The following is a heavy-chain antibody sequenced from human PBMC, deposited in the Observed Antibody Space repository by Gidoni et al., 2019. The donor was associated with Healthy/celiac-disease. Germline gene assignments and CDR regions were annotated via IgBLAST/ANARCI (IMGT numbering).Heavy chain of an antibody. Sequence: QVQLVESGGGVVQPGRSLRLSCAASGFTFSSYAMHWVRQAPGKGLEWVAVISYDGSNKYYADSVKGRFTISRDNSKNTLYLQMNSLRAEDTAVYYCAREGGGSCYFDYWGQGTLVTVSS. D-gene: IGHD2-15*01. CDR1: GFTFSSYA. V-gene: IGHV3-30-3*01. CDR3: AREGGGSCYFDY. J-gene: IGHJ4*02. CDR2: ISYDGSNK.